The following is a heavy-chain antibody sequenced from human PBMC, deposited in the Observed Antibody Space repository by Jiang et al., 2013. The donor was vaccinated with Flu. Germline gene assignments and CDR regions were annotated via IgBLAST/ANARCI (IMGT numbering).Heavy chain of an antibody. CDR1: GFTFDDYA. V-gene: IGHV3-9*01. CDR3: AKDFEYSSSSPDY. CDR2: ISWNSGSI. J-gene: IGHJ4*02. Sequence: VQLLESGGGLVQPGRSLRLSCAASGFTFDDYAMHWVRQAPGRGLEWVSGISWNSGSIGYADSVKGRFTISRDNAKNSLYLQMNSLRAEDTALYYCAKDFEYSSSSPDYWGQGTLVTVSS. D-gene: IGHD6-6*01.